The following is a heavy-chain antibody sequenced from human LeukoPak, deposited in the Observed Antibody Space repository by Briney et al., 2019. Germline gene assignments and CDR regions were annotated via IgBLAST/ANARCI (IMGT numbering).Heavy chain of an antibody. Sequence: GGSLRLSCAASGFTFSNYAKSWLRHAPGKGLEWVSGISALGGSTYYADSVKGRFTISRDSSKSTLYVQMNSLRAEDTAVYYCAKDRGSSDYGISVRGRTCFDPWGQGTLVTVSS. CDR3: AKDRGSSDYGISVRGRTCFDP. J-gene: IGHJ5*02. V-gene: IGHV3-23*01. D-gene: IGHD5-12*01. CDR1: GFTFSNYA. CDR2: ISALGGST.